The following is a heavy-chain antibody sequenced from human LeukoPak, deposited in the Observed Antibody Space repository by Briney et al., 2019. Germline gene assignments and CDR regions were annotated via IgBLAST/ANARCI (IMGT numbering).Heavy chain of an antibody. CDR1: GYSFTSYW. CDR3: ARVLYDSSGYYVGAFDY. J-gene: IGHJ4*02. V-gene: IGHV5-51*01. CDR2: IYPGDSDT. D-gene: IGHD3-22*01. Sequence: GESLQISCKGSGYSFTSYWIGWVRQMPGKGLEWMGIIYPGDSDTRYSPSFQGQVTISADKSTSTAYLQWSSLKASDTAMYYCARVLYDSSGYYVGAFDYWGQGTLVTVSS.